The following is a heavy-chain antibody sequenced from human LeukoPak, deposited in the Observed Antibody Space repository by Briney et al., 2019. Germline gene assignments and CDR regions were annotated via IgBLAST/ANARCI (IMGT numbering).Heavy chain of an antibody. D-gene: IGHD3-10*01. CDR1: GGSFSGYY. Sequence: PSETLSLTCAVYGGSFSGYYWSWIRQPPGKGLEWIGEINHSGSTNYNPSLKSRVTISVGTSKNQFPLKLSSVTAADTAVYYCATNLGRYYYGSGSSYNWFDPWGQGTLVTVSS. J-gene: IGHJ5*02. CDR2: INHSGST. CDR3: ATNLGRYYYGSGSSYNWFDP. V-gene: IGHV4-34*01.